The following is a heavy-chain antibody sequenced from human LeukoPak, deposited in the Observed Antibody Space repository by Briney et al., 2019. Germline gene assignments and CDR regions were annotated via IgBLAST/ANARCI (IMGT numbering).Heavy chain of an antibody. CDR2: ISYDGSNK. V-gene: IGHV3-30*18. CDR1: GFTFSSYA. Sequence: GGSLRLSCAASGFTFSSYAMHWVRQAPGKGLEWVALISYDGSNKYYADSVKGRFTISRDDSKNTLYLQMNSLRAEDTAVYYCAKVGDSWDFDYWGQGALVTVSS. CDR3: AKVGDSWDFDY. D-gene: IGHD6-13*01. J-gene: IGHJ4*02.